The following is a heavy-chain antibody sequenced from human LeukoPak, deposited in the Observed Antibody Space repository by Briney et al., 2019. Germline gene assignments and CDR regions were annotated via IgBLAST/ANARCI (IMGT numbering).Heavy chain of an antibody. D-gene: IGHD3-16*01. CDR3: ARLGAYKPPRLTYSYHPLDV. V-gene: IGHV4-59*08. J-gene: IGHJ6*02. CDR1: GGSISSSY. CDR2: IHYSVTT. Sequence: SETLSLTCTISGGSISSSYWSWIRQPPGKVLEYLGYIHYSVTTDYNPSLKSRTTISIDTSKSQFSLKLTSVTAADTAVYYCARLGAYKPPRLTYSYHPLDVWGQGTTVTVSS.